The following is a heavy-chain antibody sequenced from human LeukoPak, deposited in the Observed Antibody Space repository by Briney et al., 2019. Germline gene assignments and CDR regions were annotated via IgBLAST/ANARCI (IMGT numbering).Heavy chain of an antibody. V-gene: IGHV1-2*02. Sequence: ASVKVSCKASGYSFTGYYMHWVRQAPGQGLEWMGRINPNSGGTNYAQKFQGRVTMTRDTSISTAYMELSRLRSDDTAVYYCARGGVVQQQLIPYYYYYYMDVWGKGTTVTISS. CDR3: ARGGVVQQQLIPYYYYYYMDV. D-gene: IGHD6-13*01. CDR2: INPNSGGT. CDR1: GYSFTGYY. J-gene: IGHJ6*03.